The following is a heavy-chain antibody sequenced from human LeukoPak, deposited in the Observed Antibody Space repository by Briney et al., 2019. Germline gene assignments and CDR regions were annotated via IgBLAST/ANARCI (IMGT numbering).Heavy chain of an antibody. Sequence: GGSLRLSCAASGFTFNRYGMSWVRQAPGKGLEWVSGISESGANRYYADSVKGRFTISRDNSRDTLSVQINSLRAEDTAVYYCAKLQSVVIPAAMLGFDYWGQGILVTVSS. CDR2: ISESGANR. CDR1: GFTFNRYG. J-gene: IGHJ4*02. CDR3: AKLQSVVIPAAMLGFDY. D-gene: IGHD2-2*01. V-gene: IGHV3-23*01.